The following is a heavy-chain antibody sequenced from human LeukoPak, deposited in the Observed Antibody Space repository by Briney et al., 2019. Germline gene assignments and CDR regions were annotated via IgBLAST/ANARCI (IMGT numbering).Heavy chain of an antibody. V-gene: IGHV1-2*02. J-gene: IGHJ5*02. CDR1: GYTFTGYY. Sequence: ASVKVSCKASGYTFTGYYMHWVRQAPGQGLEWMGWINPNSGGTNYAQKFQGRVTMTRDTSISTAYMELGRLRSDDTAVYYCARGSSSANWFDPWGQGTLVTVSS. CDR3: ARGSSSANWFDP. CDR2: INPNSGGT. D-gene: IGHD6-13*01.